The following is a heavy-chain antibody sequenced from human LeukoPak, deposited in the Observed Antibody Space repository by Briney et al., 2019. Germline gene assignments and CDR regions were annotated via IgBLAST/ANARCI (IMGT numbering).Heavy chain of an antibody. V-gene: IGHV3-7*01. CDR2: IKYDGSEK. CDR3: ARDIAPAGLFFDY. CDR1: GFTLSSYW. Sequence: GGSLRLSCAASGFTLSSYWMSWVRQAPGKGLGWVANIKYDGSEKDYVDSVKGRFTISRDNAKNSLYLQMNSLRAEDTAVYYCARDIAPAGLFFDYWGQGTLVTVSS. D-gene: IGHD6-13*01. J-gene: IGHJ4*02.